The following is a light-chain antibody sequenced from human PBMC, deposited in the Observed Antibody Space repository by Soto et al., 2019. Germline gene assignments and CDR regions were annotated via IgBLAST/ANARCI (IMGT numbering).Light chain of an antibody. CDR1: QSITTY. CDR2: AAS. Sequence: DIRMTQSPSSLSASVGDRVTITCRASQSITTYLNWYRQKPGKAPKLLIYAASSLQSGVPSRFSGSGSETEFTLSISSLQPEDFATYFCQQIYSAPLAFGGGTKVEIK. CDR3: QQIYSAPLA. V-gene: IGKV1-39*01. J-gene: IGKJ4*01.